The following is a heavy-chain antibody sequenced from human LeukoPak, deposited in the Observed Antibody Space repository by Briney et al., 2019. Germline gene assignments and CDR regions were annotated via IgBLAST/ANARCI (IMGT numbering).Heavy chain of an antibody. Sequence: GGSLRLSCLASGFSFNSYTMNWVREAPGKGLEWVSTISPVSSYTWYAESVKGRFTVSRDNPKNSLYLQMDSLRAEDTAVYYCVRDVSRRIGMDVWGQGTTVTVSS. CDR2: ISPVSSYT. D-gene: IGHD2/OR15-2a*01. J-gene: IGHJ6*02. V-gene: IGHV3-21*01. CDR1: GFSFNSYT. CDR3: VRDVSRRIGMDV.